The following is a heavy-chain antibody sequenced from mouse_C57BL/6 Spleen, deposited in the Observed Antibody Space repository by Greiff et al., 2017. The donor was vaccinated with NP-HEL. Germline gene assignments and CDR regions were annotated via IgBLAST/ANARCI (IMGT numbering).Heavy chain of an antibody. Sequence: QVQLQQSGPELVKPGASVKISCKASGYSFTSYYIHWVKQRPGQGLEWIGWIYPGSGNTKYNEKFKGKATLTADTSSSTAYMQLSSLTSEDSAVYYCASGGYGYDERAWFAYWGQGTLVTVSA. D-gene: IGHD2-2*01. CDR2: IYPGSGNT. V-gene: IGHV1-66*01. J-gene: IGHJ3*01. CDR1: GYSFTSYY. CDR3: ASGGYGYDERAWFAY.